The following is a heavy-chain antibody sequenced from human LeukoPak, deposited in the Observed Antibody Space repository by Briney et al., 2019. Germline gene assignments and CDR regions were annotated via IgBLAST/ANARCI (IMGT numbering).Heavy chain of an antibody. J-gene: IGHJ6*03. CDR3: ARGLLRFGEPSPYMDV. CDR1: GYTFTSYG. Sequence: GASVKVSCKASGYTFTSYGISWVRQAPGQGLEWMGWISGYNGNTNYAQKLQGRVTITRNTSISTAYMELSSLRSEDTAVYYCARGLLRFGEPSPYMDVWGKGTTVTVSS. CDR2: ISGYNGNT. D-gene: IGHD3-10*01. V-gene: IGHV1-18*01.